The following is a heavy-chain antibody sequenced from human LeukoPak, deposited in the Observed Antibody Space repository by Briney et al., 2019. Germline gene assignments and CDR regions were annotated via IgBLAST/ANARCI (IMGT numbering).Heavy chain of an antibody. J-gene: IGHJ2*01. CDR3: ARDQHSSGWYGYFDL. CDR1: GGSITTYQ. V-gene: IGHV4-4*07. D-gene: IGHD6-19*01. Sequence: SETLSLTCTVSGGSITTYQWTWLRQPAGKGLEWLGLIYTSGNTNYNPSLKSRVTMSVDTSKNQFFLKLSSVTAADTAVYYCARDQHSSGWYGYFDLWGRGTLVTVSS. CDR2: IYTSGNT.